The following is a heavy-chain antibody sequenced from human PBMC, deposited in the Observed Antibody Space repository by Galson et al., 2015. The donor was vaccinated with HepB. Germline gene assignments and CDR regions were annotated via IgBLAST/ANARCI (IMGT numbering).Heavy chain of an antibody. Sequence: SVKVSCKASGYTFTSYDIGWVRQAPGQGLEWMAWISAYNGNTNYAQKFQGRVTMTTDTSTSTAYMDLRSLRSDDTAVYYCARKMYYYDSSGYYEALDMWGQGTMVTISS. V-gene: IGHV1-18*01. CDR2: ISAYNGNT. CDR3: ARKMYYYDSSGYYEALDM. J-gene: IGHJ3*02. CDR1: GYTFTSYD. D-gene: IGHD3-22*01.